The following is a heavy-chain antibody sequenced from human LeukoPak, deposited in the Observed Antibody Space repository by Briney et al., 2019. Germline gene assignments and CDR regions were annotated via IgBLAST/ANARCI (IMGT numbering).Heavy chain of an antibody. CDR2: ISYDGSNK. Sequence: SCKASGGTFSSYAISWVRQAPGKGLEWVAVISYDGSNKYYADSVKGRFTISRDNSKNTLYLQMNSLRAEDTAVYYCARGFTIFGAYGMDVWGQGTTVTVSS. CDR3: ARGFTIFGAYGMDV. CDR1: GGTFSSYA. D-gene: IGHD3-3*01. V-gene: IGHV3-30*04. J-gene: IGHJ6*02.